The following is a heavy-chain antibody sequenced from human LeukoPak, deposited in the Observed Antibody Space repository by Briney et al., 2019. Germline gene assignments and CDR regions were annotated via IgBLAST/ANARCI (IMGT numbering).Heavy chain of an antibody. V-gene: IGHV1-69*05. CDR3: ARSYDFWSGYFHSYYYYMDV. D-gene: IGHD3-3*01. Sequence: SVKVSCKASGGTFSSYAISWVRQARGQGLEWMGGIIPIFGTANYAQKFQGRVTITTDESTSTAYMELSSLRSEDTAVYYCARSYDFWSGYFHSYYYYMDVWGKGTTVAVSS. CDR1: GGTFSSYA. CDR2: IIPIFGTA. J-gene: IGHJ6*03.